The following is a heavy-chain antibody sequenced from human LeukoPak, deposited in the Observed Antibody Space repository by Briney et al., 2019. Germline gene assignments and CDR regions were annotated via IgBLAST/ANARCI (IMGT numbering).Heavy chain of an antibody. J-gene: IGHJ4*02. CDR3: ARDAMRSSTSSSFDY. Sequence: ASVKVSCKASGYTFTGYYMHWVRQAPGQGLEWMGWINPNSGGTNYAQKFQGRVTMTRDTSISTAYMELSRLRSEDTAVYYCARDAMRSSTSSSFDYWGQGTLVTVSS. V-gene: IGHV1-2*02. CDR1: GYTFTGYY. D-gene: IGHD2-2*01. CDR2: INPNSGGT.